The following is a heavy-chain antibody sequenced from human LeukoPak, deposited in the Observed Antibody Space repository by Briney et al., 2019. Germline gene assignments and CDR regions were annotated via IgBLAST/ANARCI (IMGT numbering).Heavy chain of an antibody. J-gene: IGHJ4*02. CDR2: ISSSGSTI. D-gene: IGHD6-13*01. CDR1: GFTFSDYY. Sequence: PGGSLRLSCAASGFTFSDYYMSWIRQAPGKELEWVSYISSSGSTIYYADSVKGRFTISRDNAKNSLYLQMNSLRAEDTAVYYCARPKYSSSWQIFDYWGQGTLVTASS. V-gene: IGHV3-11*01. CDR3: ARPKYSSSWQIFDY.